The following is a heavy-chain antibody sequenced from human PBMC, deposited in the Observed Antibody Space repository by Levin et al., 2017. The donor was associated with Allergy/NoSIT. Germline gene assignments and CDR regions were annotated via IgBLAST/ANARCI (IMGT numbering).Heavy chain of an antibody. D-gene: IGHD6-19*01. V-gene: IGHV1-18*01. CDR2: ISAYNGNT. Sequence: ASVKVSCKASGYTFTSYGISWVRQAPGQGLEWMGWISAYNGNTNYAQKLQGRVTMTTDTSTSTAYMELRSLRSDDTAVYYCARRIAVAGTYGMDVWGQGTTVTVSS. J-gene: IGHJ6*02. CDR3: ARRIAVAGTYGMDV. CDR1: GYTFTSYG.